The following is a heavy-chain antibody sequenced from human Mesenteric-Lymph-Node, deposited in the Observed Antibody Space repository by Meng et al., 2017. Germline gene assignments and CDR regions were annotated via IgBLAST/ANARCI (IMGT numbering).Heavy chain of an antibody. Sequence: QVQLQESGPGLVEPSQTLSLPCTVSGGSMSSGNYYWSWIRQPPGKGLEWIGYIHHSGSAYYNPSLKSRVSISVDTSKNQFSLNLNSMTAADTAVYYCASFDHIPRRNYFDYWGQGTLVTVFS. CDR1: GGSMSSGNYY. J-gene: IGHJ4*02. D-gene: IGHD2-21*01. CDR3: ASFDHIPRRNYFDY. CDR2: IHHSGSA. V-gene: IGHV4-30-4*01.